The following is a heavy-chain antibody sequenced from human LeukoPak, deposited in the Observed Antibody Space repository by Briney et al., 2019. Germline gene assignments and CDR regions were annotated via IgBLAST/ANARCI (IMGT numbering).Heavy chain of an antibody. V-gene: IGHV4-59*01. J-gene: IGHJ4*02. CDR2: IYYSGST. CDR1: GGSISSYY. CDR3: ARGSSYYYDSSGYQPLDY. D-gene: IGHD3-22*01. Sequence: PSETLSLTCTVSGGSISSYYWSWIRQPPGKGLEWIGYIYYSGSTNYNPSLKSRVTISVDTSKNQFSLKLSSVTAADTAVYYCARGSSYYYDSSGYQPLDYWGQGTLATVSS.